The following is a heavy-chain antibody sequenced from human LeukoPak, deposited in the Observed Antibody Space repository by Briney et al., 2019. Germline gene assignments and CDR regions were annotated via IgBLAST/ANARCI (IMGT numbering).Heavy chain of an antibody. Sequence: SETLSLTCTVTGGSISSSSYYWGWIRRPPGKGLEWIGEINHSGSTNYNPSLKSRVTISVDTSKNQFSLKLSSVTAADTAVYYCARRSGIQLLNWFDPWGQGTLVTVSS. CDR3: ARRSGIQLLNWFDP. CDR2: INHSGST. D-gene: IGHD5-18*01. V-gene: IGHV4-39*07. J-gene: IGHJ5*02. CDR1: GGSISSSSYY.